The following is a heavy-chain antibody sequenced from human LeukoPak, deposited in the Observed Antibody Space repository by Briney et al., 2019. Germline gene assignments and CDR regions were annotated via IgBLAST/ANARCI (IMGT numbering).Heavy chain of an antibody. CDR1: GFTFSSYW. CDR2: IASDGSST. CDR3: ARGRPHGNDY. J-gene: IGHJ4*02. V-gene: IGHV3-74*01. D-gene: IGHD4-23*01. Sequence: GGSLRLSCAASGFTFSSYWMNWVRQAPGKGLVWVSRIASDGSSTTYADSVKGRFSVSRDDAKNTLYLQMNSLRVEDTAVYYCARGRPHGNDYWGQGTLVTVSS.